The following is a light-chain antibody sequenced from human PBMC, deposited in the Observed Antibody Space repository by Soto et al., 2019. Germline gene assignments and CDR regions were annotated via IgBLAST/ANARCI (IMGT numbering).Light chain of an antibody. Sequence: QSALTQPASVSGSPGQSITISCTGTSSDVRSYNLVSWYQQHPGKAPKLMIYEGSKRPSGVSNRFSGSKSGNTASLTISGLQAEDEADYYCCSYAGSSTLVFGTVTKLTVL. J-gene: IGLJ1*01. V-gene: IGLV2-23*01. CDR3: CSYAGSSTLV. CDR2: EGS. CDR1: SSDVRSYNL.